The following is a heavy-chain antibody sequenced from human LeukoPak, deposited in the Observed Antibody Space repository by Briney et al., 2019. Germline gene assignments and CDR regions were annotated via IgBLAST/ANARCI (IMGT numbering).Heavy chain of an antibody. Sequence: GRSLRLSCAASGFTFSSYAMHWVRQAPGKGLEWVAVISYDGGNKYYADSVKGRLTISRDNSKNTLFLQMNSLRPEDTAVYDCARSRSGNYYDGFDIWGQGTMVTVSS. J-gene: IGHJ3*02. V-gene: IGHV3-30-3*01. CDR1: GFTFSSYA. CDR2: ISYDGGNK. D-gene: IGHD1-26*01. CDR3: ARSRSGNYYDGFDI.